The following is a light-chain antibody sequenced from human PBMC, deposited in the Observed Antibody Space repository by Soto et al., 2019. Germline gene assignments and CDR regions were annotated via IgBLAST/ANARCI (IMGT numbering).Light chain of an antibody. V-gene: IGLV2-23*02. CDR2: EAS. J-gene: IGLJ3*02. CDR1: SSDVDL. Sequence: QSALTQPASVSGSPGQSITIPCTGTSSDVDLVSWYQQHPDKAPKLIIWEASKRPLGISNRFSGSKFGDTASLAISGLQAEDEAEYYCCSYAPFTTFPVFGGGTKVTVL. CDR3: CSYAPFTTFPV.